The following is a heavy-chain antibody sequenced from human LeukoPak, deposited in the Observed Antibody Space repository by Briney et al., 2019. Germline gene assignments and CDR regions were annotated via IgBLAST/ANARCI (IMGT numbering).Heavy chain of an antibody. CDR3: ARDSSYYYDSSGSDY. CDR2: FDPEDGET. V-gene: IGHV1-24*01. Sequence: ASVKVSCKVSGYTLTELSMHWVRQAPGKGLEWMGGFDPEDGETIYAQKFQGRVTMTTDTSTSTAYMELRSLRSDDTAVYYCARDSSYYYDSSGSDYWGQGTLVTVSS. D-gene: IGHD3-22*01. J-gene: IGHJ4*02. CDR1: GYTLTELS.